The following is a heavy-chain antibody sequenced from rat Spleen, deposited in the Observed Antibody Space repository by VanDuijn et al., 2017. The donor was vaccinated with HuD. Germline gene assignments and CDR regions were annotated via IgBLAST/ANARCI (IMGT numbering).Heavy chain of an antibody. Sequence: EVQLQESGPGLVKPSQSLSLTCSVTGYSITNNYWGWIRKFPGNKMEWMGYISYSGSTSYNPSLKSRISITRDTSKNQFFLQLNSVTTEDTATYSCARARYFDYWGQGVMVTVSS. CDR2: ISYSGST. V-gene: IGHV3-1*01. J-gene: IGHJ2*01. CDR1: GYSITNNY. CDR3: ARARYFDY.